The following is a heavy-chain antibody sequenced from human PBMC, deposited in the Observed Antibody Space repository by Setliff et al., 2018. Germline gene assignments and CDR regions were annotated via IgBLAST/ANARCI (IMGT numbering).Heavy chain of an antibody. CDR3: ARAGRNNYDSSGYYYDLYYYNYMDV. D-gene: IGHD3-22*01. Sequence: ASVKVSCKASGYTFTNHYMHWVRQAPGQGLEWMGWMNPNNGNTGYSQKFQGRVTMTRNTSTSTAYMEVSSLRSEDTAVYYCARAGRNNYDSSGYYYDLYYYNYMDVWGKGTTVTVSS. V-gene: IGHV1-8*02. CDR1: GYTFTNHY. CDR2: MNPNNGNT. J-gene: IGHJ6*03.